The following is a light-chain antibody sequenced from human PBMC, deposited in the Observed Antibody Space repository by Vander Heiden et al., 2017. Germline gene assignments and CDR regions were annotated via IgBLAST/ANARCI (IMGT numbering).Light chain of an antibody. V-gene: IGKV6-21*01. CDR1: QSICSS. Sequence: EIVLTQSPDFQSVTPKEKVTITCRASQSICSSLHWYQQKPEQSPKLLIKYASQSGSGVPSRFSGRGSGTDFTLSINSLEAEDTATYYCQQRSSLPWTFGQGTKVEIK. CDR3: QQRSSLPWT. J-gene: IGKJ1*01. CDR2: YAS.